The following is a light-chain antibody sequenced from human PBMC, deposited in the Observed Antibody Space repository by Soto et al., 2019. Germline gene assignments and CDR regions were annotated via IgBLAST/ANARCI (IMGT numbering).Light chain of an antibody. CDR2: QVT. J-gene: IGLJ1*01. CDR1: SSDVGTRNF. V-gene: IGLV2-14*01. CDR3: SSYTDSSNYV. Sequence: QSVLTQPASVSGSPGQSITISCTGTSSDVGTRNFVSWYQQHPGKAPKLMIYQVTNRPSGVSNRFSGSKSGNTASLTISGLQAEDEADCYCSSYTDSSNYVFGTGTKVTVL.